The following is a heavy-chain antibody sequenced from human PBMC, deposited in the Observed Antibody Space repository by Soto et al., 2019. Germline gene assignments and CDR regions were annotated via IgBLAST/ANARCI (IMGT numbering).Heavy chain of an antibody. CDR2: ISAYHGNT. Sequence: QVQLVQSGAEVKKPGASVKVSCKASGYTFTSYAISWVRQAPGQGLEWMGWISAYHGNTNYAQNLQGRVTMTTDTSTPQAYMQLMSLRSDDTAVYSCARSGPPAGDWGQGTLVTVSS. V-gene: IGHV1-18*01. J-gene: IGHJ4*02. CDR1: GYTFTSYA. CDR3: ARSGPPAGD. D-gene: IGHD3-10*01.